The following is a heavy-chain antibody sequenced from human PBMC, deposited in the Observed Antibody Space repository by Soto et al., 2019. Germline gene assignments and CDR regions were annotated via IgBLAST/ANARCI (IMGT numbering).Heavy chain of an antibody. V-gene: IGHV3-30*18. CDR3: ANLDQRGDCSSTSCYGADAFDI. D-gene: IGHD2-2*01. Sequence: QVQLVESGGGVVQPGRSLRLSCAASGFTFSSYGVHWVRQAPGKGLEWVAVISYDGSNKYYADSVKGRFTISRDNSKNTLYLQMNSLRAEDTAVYYCANLDQRGDCSSTSCYGADAFDIWGQGTMVTVSS. CDR2: ISYDGSNK. J-gene: IGHJ3*02. CDR1: GFTFSSYG.